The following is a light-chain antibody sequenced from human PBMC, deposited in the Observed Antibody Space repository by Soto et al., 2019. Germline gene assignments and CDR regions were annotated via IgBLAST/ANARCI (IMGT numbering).Light chain of an antibody. CDR2: DAS. CDR3: RQYNTYSSLT. CDR1: QSISSW. Sequence: DIQMTQSPSTLSASVGDRVTITCRASQSISSWLAWYQQKLGRDPRLLIYDASSLESGVPSRFRGSGYGTEFTLTISSRQPDDFATYYCRQYNTYSSLTFGGGTKVEIK. J-gene: IGKJ4*01. V-gene: IGKV1-5*01.